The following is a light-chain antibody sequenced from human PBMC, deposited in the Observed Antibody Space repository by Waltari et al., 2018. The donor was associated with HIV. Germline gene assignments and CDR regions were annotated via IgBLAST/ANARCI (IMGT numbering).Light chain of an antibody. V-gene: IGKV1-5*03. J-gene: IGKJ4*01. Sequence: DIQMTQSPSTLSASVRDRVTITCRASQRISSWLAWYQQKPGKAPKLLIYKASSLESGVPSRFSGSGSGTEFTLTISSLQPDDFATYYCQQYNSYRTFGGGTKVEIK. CDR1: QRISSW. CDR2: KAS. CDR3: QQYNSYRT.